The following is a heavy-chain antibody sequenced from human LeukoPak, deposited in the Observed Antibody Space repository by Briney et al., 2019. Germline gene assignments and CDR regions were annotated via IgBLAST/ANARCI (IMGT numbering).Heavy chain of an antibody. J-gene: IGHJ4*02. CDR1: GFTFSSYA. CDR3: AKDQDYGDYVFDY. CDR2: ISGSGGST. Sequence: GGSLRLSCAASGFTFSSYAMSWVRQAPGKGLEWVSAISGSGGSTYYADSVKGRFTISRDNSKNTLYQQMNSLRAEDTAVYYCAKDQDYGDYVFDYWGQGTLVTVSS. D-gene: IGHD4-17*01. V-gene: IGHV3-23*01.